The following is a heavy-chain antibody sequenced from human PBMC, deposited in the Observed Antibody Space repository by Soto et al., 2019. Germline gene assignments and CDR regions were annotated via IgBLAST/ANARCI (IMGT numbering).Heavy chain of an antibody. CDR3: ARARYCSGGSCYRGYYYGMDV. V-gene: IGHV1-46*01. J-gene: IGHJ6*02. D-gene: IGHD2-15*01. CDR2: INPSGGST. Sequence: ASVKVSCKASGYTFTSYYMHWVRQAPGQGLEWMGIINPSGGSTSYAQEFQGRVTMTRDTSTSTVYMELSSLRSEDTAVYYCARARYCSGGSCYRGYYYGMDVWGQGTTVTVSS. CDR1: GYTFTSYY.